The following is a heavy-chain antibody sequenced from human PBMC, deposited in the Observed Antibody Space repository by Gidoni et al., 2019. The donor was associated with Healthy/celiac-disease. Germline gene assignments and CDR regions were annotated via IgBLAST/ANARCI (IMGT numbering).Heavy chain of an antibody. Sequence: QVQLVQSGAEVKKPGASVKVSCKASGYTSTSHYMHWVRQAPGKGLEWRGIINPSGGSTSYAQKCQGRVTMTRDTSTSTVYMELSSLRSEDTAVYYCARGGARYNWFDPWGQGTLVTVSS. V-gene: IGHV1-46*01. CDR1: GYTSTSHY. CDR2: INPSGGST. J-gene: IGHJ5*02. CDR3: ARGGARYNWFDP.